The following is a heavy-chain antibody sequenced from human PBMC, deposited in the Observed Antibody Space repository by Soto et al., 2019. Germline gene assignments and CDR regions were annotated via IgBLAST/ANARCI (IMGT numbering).Heavy chain of an antibody. J-gene: IGHJ6*03. CDR2: IYPGDSDT. D-gene: IGHD2-2*01. Sequence: PGESLKISCKGSGYSFTSYWIGWVRQMPVKGLEWMGIIYPGDSDTRYSPSFQGQVTISADKSISTAYLQWSSLKASDTAMYYCARHVRGVSSTRETAPFPYYYYMDVWGKGTTVTVSS. CDR3: ARHVRGVSSTRETAPFPYYYYMDV. CDR1: GYSFTSYW. V-gene: IGHV5-51*01.